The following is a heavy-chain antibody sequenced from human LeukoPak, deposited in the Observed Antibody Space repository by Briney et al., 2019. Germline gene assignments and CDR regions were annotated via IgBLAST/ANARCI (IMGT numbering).Heavy chain of an antibody. CDR3: ARTYSRFYYFYMDV. CDR1: GGSFSGYY. CDR2: ISHSGST. Sequence: SETLSLTCAVYGGSFSGYYWSWIRQPPGKGLEWIGEISHSGSTHYNPSLKSRVTISLDTSKNQIPLKLSSVTAADTAVYYCARTYSRFYYFYMDVWGKGTSVTISS. D-gene: IGHD6-13*01. J-gene: IGHJ6*03. V-gene: IGHV4-34*01.